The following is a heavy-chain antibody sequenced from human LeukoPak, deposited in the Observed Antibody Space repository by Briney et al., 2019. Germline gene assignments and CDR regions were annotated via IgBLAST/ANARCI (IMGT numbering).Heavy chain of an antibody. D-gene: IGHD1-14*01. J-gene: IGHJ5*02. CDR2: ISSGGDLI. CDR1: GITFSSTV. CDR3: ATNRAFGS. Sequence: PGGSLRLSCAASGITFSSTVMNWVRQAPGTGLEWVSYISSGGDLIYYADSVKGRFTISRDNAKNSLYLQMNGLRAEDSAVYYCATNRAFGSWGQGTLVTVSS. V-gene: IGHV3-48*03.